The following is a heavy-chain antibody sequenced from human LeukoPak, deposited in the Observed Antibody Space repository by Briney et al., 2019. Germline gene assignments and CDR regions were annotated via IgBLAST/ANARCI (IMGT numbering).Heavy chain of an antibody. CDR3: AREGPVAGNFDY. D-gene: IGHD6-19*01. CDR2: ISYHGSNK. CDR1: GFTFITCA. J-gene: IGHJ4*02. Sequence: GGSLRLSCAASGFTFITCAMLWVRQAPGKGLEWVAVISYHGSNKDYADSVKGRFTISRDNSKNTLCLEMNSLRAEDTAVYYCAREGPVAGNFDYWGQGTLVTVSS. V-gene: IGHV3-30-3*01.